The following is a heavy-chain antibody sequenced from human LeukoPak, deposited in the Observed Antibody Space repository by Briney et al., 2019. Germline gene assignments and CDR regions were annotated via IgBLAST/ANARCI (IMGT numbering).Heavy chain of an antibody. V-gene: IGHV3-30*02. CDR2: IRYDGSNK. Sequence: GGSLRLSCAASGFTFSSYGMHWVRQAPGKGLEWVAFIRYDGSNKYYADSVKGRFTISRDNSKNTLYLQMNSLRAEDTAVYYCAKDQPTFRLQGYCSSTSCYISGYFFDYWGQGTLVTVSS. CDR1: GFTFSSYG. CDR3: AKDQPTFRLQGYCSSTSCYISGYFFDY. J-gene: IGHJ4*02. D-gene: IGHD2-2*02.